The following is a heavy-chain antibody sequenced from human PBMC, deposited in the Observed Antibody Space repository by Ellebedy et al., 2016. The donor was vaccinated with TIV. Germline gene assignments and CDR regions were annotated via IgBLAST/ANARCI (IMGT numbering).Heavy chain of an antibody. CDR3: VRGQVEDVVRGVSIDY. V-gene: IGHV3-74*01. Sequence: PGGSLRLSCAVSGFTFSSHWMHWVRQAPGKGLVWVSHINSDGSTTRYADSVKGRFTISRDNAKNTLYLQMNSLRAEDTAVYYCVRGQVEDVVRGVSIDYWGQGTLVTVSS. J-gene: IGHJ4*02. CDR2: INSDGSTT. D-gene: IGHD3-10*01. CDR1: GFTFSSHW.